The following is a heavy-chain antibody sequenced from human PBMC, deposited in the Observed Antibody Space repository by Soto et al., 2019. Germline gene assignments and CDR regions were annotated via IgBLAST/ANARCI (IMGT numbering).Heavy chain of an antibody. CDR1: GFTFSSYG. J-gene: IGHJ4*02. CDR3: ARTYYYGSGSYYGFDY. CDR2: IWYDGSNK. D-gene: IGHD3-10*01. V-gene: IGHV3-33*01. Sequence: QVQLVESGGGVVQPGRSLRLSCAASGFTFSSYGMHWVRQAPGKGLEWVAVIWYDGSNKYYADSVKGRFTISRDNSKNTLYLQMNSLRAEDTAVYYCARTYYYGSGSYYGFDYLGQGTLVTVSS.